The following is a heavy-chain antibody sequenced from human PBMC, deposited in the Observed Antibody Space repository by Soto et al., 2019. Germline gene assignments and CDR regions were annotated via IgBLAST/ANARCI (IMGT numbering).Heavy chain of an antibody. V-gene: IGHV4-30-4*01. D-gene: IGHD4-17*01. CDR2: IYYSGST. CDR3: ARFFGYGADDAFDI. J-gene: IGHJ3*02. CDR1: GGSISSGDYD. Sequence: QVQLQESGPGLVKPSQTLSLTCTVSGGSISSGDYDWSWIRQPPGKGLEWIGYIYYSGSTYYNPSLKSRVTISVDTSKNQFSLKLSTVTAADTAVYYCARFFGYGADDAFDIWGQGTTVTVSS.